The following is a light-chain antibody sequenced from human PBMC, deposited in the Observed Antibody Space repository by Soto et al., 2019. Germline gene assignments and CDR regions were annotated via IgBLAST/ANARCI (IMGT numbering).Light chain of an antibody. CDR1: QGISSY. J-gene: IGKJ5*01. CDR2: AAS. V-gene: IGKV1-8*01. CDR3: QQLNSYPLT. Sequence: AIRMTQSPSSLSASTGDRVTITCRASQGISSYLAWYQQKPGKAPKLLIYAASTLQGGVPSRFSGSGSGTEFTLTISSLQPEDFATYYCQQLNSYPLTFGQGTRLEIK.